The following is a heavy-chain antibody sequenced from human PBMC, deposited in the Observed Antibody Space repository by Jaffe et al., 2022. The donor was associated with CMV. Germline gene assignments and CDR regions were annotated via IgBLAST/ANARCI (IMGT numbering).Heavy chain of an antibody. D-gene: IGHD2-15*01. J-gene: IGHJ2*01. CDR1: GFTFDNYA. CDR3: AKGADCSIGSCFYWYFDL. V-gene: IGHV3-9*01. CDR2: ISWNGGSL. Sequence: EVQLVESGGGLVQPGRSLRLSCAASGFTFDNYAMHWVRQAPGKGLEWVSGISWNGGSLGYADSVKGRFTISRDNAKKSLYLQMNSLRAEDTALYYCAKGADCSIGSCFYWYFDLWGRGTLVSVSS.